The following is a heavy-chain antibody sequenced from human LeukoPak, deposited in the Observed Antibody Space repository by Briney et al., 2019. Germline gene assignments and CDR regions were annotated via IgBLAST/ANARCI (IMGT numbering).Heavy chain of an antibody. V-gene: IGHV3-21*01. D-gene: IGHD6-19*01. CDR2: ISSSSSYI. CDR3: ASTGYSSGWPLDRGWYFDY. Sequence: GGSLRLSCAASGFTFSSYSMNWVRQAPGKGLEWVSSISSSSSYIYYADSVKGRFTISRDNAKNSLYLQMNSLRAEDTAVYYCASTGYSSGWPLDRGWYFDYWGQGTLVTVSS. CDR1: GFTFSSYS. J-gene: IGHJ4*02.